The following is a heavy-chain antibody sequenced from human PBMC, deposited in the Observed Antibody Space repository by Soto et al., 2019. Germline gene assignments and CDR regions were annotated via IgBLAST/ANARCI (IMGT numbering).Heavy chain of an antibody. CDR2: INSDGSST. Sequence: EVQLVESGGGLVQPGGSLRLSCAASGFTFSSYWMHWVRQAPGKGLVWVSRINSDGSSTTYADSVKGRFTISRDNAKNXXYLQLSRLRAEDKAVYYCARDQGYCSGGSCYVAGYWGQGTLVTVSS. J-gene: IGHJ4*02. CDR1: GFTFSSYW. CDR3: ARDQGYCSGGSCYVAGY. D-gene: IGHD2-15*01. V-gene: IGHV3-74*01.